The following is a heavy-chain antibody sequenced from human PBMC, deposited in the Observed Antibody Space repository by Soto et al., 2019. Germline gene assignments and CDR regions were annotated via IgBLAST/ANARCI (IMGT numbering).Heavy chain of an antibody. V-gene: IGHV4-30-2*05. CDR2: IYYTGGT. Sequence: LRLSCAASGFTFSSYAMSWVRQAPGKGLEWIGHIYYTGGTFENPSLKSRLTMSIDTSKNQFSLKLSSVTAADTAVYYCARNAASKNFDSRSYYPHFDPWGQGTQVAVSS. D-gene: IGHD3-22*01. CDR3: ARNAASKNFDSRSYYPHFDP. J-gene: IGHJ5*02. CDR1: GFTFSSYA.